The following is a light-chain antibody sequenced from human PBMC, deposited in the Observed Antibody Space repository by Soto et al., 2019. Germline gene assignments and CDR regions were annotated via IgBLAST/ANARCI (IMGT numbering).Light chain of an antibody. V-gene: IGLV1-47*01. Sequence: QSVLTQPPSASGTPGQTVTISCSGSSSNIGSNYVYWYQQLPGTAPKLLIYRNNQRPSGVPDRFSGSKSGTSASLAISGLRSEDEADYYCAAWDDSLRVVFGGGTQLTVL. J-gene: IGLJ2*01. CDR3: AAWDDSLRVV. CDR2: RNN. CDR1: SSNIGSNY.